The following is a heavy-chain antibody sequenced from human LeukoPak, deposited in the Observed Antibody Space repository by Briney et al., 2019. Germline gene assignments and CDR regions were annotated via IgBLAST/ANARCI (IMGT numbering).Heavy chain of an antibody. D-gene: IGHD2-21*02. CDR1: GFTFRNFV. J-gene: IGHJ4*02. CDR2: ISGSGGST. CDR3: AKLHNGGDGGGY. V-gene: IGHV3-23*01. Sequence: GGSLRLSCAASGFTFRNFVMHWVRQAPGKGLEWVAGISGSGGSTFYADSVKGRFTISRDNAKNTLYLQMNSLRAEDTAMYYCAKLHNGGDGGGYWGQGTLVTVSS.